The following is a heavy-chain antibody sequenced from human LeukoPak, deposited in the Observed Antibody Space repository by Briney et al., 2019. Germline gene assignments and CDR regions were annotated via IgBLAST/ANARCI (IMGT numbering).Heavy chain of an antibody. CDR2: ISSSGTSYT. J-gene: IGHJ4*02. Sequence: PGGSLRLSCAASGFTFSDYYMSWIRQAPGKGLEWVSYISSSGTSYTNYADSVKGRFTISRDNAKNSVYLQMSSLRAEDTAVYYCASHMHRTTVTSFWDYWGQGTLVTVSS. V-gene: IGHV3-11*06. CDR3: ASHMHRTTVTSFWDY. D-gene: IGHD4-17*01. CDR1: GFTFSDYY.